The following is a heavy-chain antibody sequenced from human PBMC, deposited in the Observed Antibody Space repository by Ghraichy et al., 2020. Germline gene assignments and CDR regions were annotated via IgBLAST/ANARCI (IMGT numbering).Heavy chain of an antibody. J-gene: IGHJ4*02. Sequence: GESLNISCAASGFTFSSYAMSWVRQAPGKGLEWVSAISGSGGSTYYADSVKGRFTISRDNSKNTLYLQMNSLRAEDTAVYYCAKDPGIAVAGSDYWGQGTLVTVSS. CDR1: GFTFSSYA. CDR3: AKDPGIAVAGSDY. V-gene: IGHV3-23*01. CDR2: ISGSGGST. D-gene: IGHD6-19*01.